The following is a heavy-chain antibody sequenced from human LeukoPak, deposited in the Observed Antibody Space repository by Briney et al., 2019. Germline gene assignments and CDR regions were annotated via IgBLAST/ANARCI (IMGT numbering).Heavy chain of an antibody. Sequence: SETLSLTCAVYGGSFSGYYWSWICQPPGKGLEWIGGINHSGSTNYNPSLKSRVTISVDTSKNQFSLKLSSVTAADTAVYYCARGLGYCSSTSCYEFDYWGQGTLVTVSS. J-gene: IGHJ4*02. CDR3: ARGLGYCSSTSCYEFDY. CDR1: GGSFSGYY. CDR2: INHSGST. D-gene: IGHD2-2*01. V-gene: IGHV4-34*01.